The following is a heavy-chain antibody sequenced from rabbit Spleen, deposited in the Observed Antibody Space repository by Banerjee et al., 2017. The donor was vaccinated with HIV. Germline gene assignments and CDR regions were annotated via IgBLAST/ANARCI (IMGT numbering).Heavy chain of an antibody. J-gene: IGHJ4*01. Sequence: QEQLVESGGGLVQPEVSLTLTCKASGFSFSDRDVMCWVRQAPGKGLEWIACINASTGKPVYASWVNGRFTISRTSSTTVTLRMTSLTAADRATYFCARDLVGVIGWNFYLWGPGTLVTVS. CDR2: INASTGKP. D-gene: IGHD1-1*01. V-gene: IGHV1S45*01. CDR3: ARDLVGVIGWNFYL. CDR1: GFSFSDRDV.